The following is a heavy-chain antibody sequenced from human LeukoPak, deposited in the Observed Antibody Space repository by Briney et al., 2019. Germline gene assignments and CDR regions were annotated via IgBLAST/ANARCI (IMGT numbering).Heavy chain of an antibody. V-gene: IGHV3-30*02. J-gene: IGHJ1*01. CDR3: ALIGPPDCSSTSCREGTD. CDR2: IRNDGREK. D-gene: IGHD2-2*01. Sequence: GGSLRLPCGASGFTFSKSGIHWVRQAPGKGLEWVAFIRNDGREKYYTDSVKGRFTISRDNSKDTLDLQMNSLRLEDTAVYYCALIGPPDCSSTSCREGTDWGQGTLVTVSS. CDR1: GFTFSKSG.